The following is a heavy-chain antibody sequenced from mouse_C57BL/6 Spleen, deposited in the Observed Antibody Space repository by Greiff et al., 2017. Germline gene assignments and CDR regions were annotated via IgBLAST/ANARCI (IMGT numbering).Heavy chain of an antibody. D-gene: IGHD2-2*01. J-gene: IGHJ2*01. Sequence: QVQLQQPGAELVKPGASVKMSCKASGYTFTSYWITWVKQRPGQGLEWIGDIYPGSGSTNYNEEFKSKATLTVDTSSSTAYMQLSSLTSEDSAVYYCARSMVTTGSGDYWGQGTTLTVSS. V-gene: IGHV1-55*01. CDR2: IYPGSGST. CDR3: ARSMVTTGSGDY. CDR1: GYTFTSYW.